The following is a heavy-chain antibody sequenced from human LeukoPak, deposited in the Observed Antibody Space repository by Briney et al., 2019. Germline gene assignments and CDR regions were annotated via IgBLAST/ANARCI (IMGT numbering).Heavy chain of an antibody. J-gene: IGHJ4*02. CDR3: ARQGAFDY. CDR2: IDPSDSYT. D-gene: IGHD1-26*01. CDR1: GYSFANYW. Sequence: GESLKISCKGSGYSFANYWIYRVRQMPGKGLEWMGRIDPSDSYTNYSPSFQGHVTISADKSISTAFLQWSSLKASDTAMYYCARQGAFDYWGQGTLVTVSS. V-gene: IGHV5-10-1*01.